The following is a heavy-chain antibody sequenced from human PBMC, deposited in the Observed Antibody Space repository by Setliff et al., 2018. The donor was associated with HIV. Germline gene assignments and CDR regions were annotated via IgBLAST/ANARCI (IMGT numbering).Heavy chain of an antibody. V-gene: IGHV4-4*07. CDR1: GGSINTYY. J-gene: IGHJ6*03. CDR2: FYTSGST. D-gene: IGHD1-20*01. Sequence: SETLSLTCTVSGGSINTYYWSWIRQPAGKGLEWIGRFYTSGSTNYNPSLKSRVTMSVDTSKNQFFLNLTSVTAADTAVYYCARGIGTRYNYYMDVWGIGTTVTVSS. CDR3: ARGIGTRYNYYMDV.